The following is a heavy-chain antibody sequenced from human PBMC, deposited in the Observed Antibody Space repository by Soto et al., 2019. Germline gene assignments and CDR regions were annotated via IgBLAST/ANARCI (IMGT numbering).Heavy chain of an antibody. Sequence: GGSLRLSCVVSGFTFSGAWMTWVRQAPGKGLEWVGRIKREIDGETTDYAAPVKGRFTISRDDSKSTLYLQMNSLRTEDTAMYYCTLGTGLTEFDYWGQGALVTVSS. J-gene: IGHJ4*02. CDR3: TLGTGLTEFDY. V-gene: IGHV3-15*01. D-gene: IGHD1-1*01. CDR1: GFTFSGAW. CDR2: IKREIDGETT.